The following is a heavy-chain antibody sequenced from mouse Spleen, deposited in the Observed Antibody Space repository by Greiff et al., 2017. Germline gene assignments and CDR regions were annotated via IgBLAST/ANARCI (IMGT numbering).Heavy chain of an antibody. CDR1: GYTFTDYY. V-gene: IGHV1-77*01. D-gene: IGHD4-1*01. Sequence: QVQLQQSGAELARPGASVKLSCKASGYTFTDYYINWVKQRTGQGLEWIGEIYPGSGNTYYNEKFKGKATLTADKSSSTAYMQLSSLTSEDSAVYFCARKLGQDYWGQGTTLTVSS. CDR2: IYPGSGNT. J-gene: IGHJ2*01. CDR3: ARKLGQDY.